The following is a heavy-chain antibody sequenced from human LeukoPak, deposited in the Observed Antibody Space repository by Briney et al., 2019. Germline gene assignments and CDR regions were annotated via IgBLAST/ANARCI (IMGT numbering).Heavy chain of an antibody. CDR1: GGSISINNYY. D-gene: IGHD4-17*01. CDR2: IYYSGNT. J-gene: IGHJ4*02. V-gene: IGHV4-39*07. Sequence: SETLSLTCTVSGGSISINNYYWGWIRQPPGKGLEWVGSIYYSGNTYYNPSLKSRVTISVDTSKNQFSLKLSSVTAADTAVYYCARVHDYGFYFDYWGQGTLVTVSS. CDR3: ARVHDYGFYFDY.